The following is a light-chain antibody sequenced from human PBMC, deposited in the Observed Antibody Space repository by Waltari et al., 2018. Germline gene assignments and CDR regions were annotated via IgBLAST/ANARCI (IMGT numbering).Light chain of an antibody. V-gene: IGKV1-5*03. J-gene: IGKJ1*01. CDR1: QRISRW. Sequence: DIQMTQSPSTLSASVGDRVTITCRASQRISRWLAWYQQKPGKAPNLLIYKASSLESGVPSRFSGSVSGTEFTLTISSLQPDDFATYYCQQYSTSSWAFGQGTQVEIK. CDR2: KAS. CDR3: QQYSTSSWA.